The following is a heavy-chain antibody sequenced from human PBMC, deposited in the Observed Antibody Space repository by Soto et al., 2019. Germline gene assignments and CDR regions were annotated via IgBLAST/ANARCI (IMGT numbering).Heavy chain of an antibody. J-gene: IGHJ6*02. CDR2: IIPIFGTA. V-gene: IGHV1-69*14. CDR1: GGTFSSYA. D-gene: IGHD3-10*01. Sequence: QVQLVQSGAEVKKPGSSVKVSCKASGGTFSSYAISWVRQAPGQGLEWMGGIIPIFGTANYAQKFQGRVPITADKATSTAYMELSSLRSEDTAVYYCASEGGGPRPTEYGMDVWGQGTTVTVSS. CDR3: ASEGGGPRPTEYGMDV.